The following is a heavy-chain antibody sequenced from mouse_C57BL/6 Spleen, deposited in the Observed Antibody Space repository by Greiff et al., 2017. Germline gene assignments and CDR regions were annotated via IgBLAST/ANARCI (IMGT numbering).Heavy chain of an antibody. J-gene: IGHJ4*01. D-gene: IGHD1-2*01. CDR2: INPSTGGT. Sequence: VQLKQSGPELVKPGASVKISCKASGYSFTGYYMNWVKQSPEKSLEWIGEINPSTGGTTYNQKFKAKATLTVDKSSSTAYMQLKSLTSEDSAVYYCARRYYGSYYYAMDYWGQGTSVTVSS. V-gene: IGHV1-42*01. CDR1: GYSFTGYY. CDR3: ARRYYGSYYYAMDY.